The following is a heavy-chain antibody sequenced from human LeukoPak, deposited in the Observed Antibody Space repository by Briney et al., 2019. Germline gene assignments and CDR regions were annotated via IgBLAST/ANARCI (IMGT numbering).Heavy chain of an antibody. CDR1: GVTFSSDN. J-gene: IGHJ3*02. Sequence: PGGAPRLPCGASGVTFSSDNKNWVRQAPGKGLEWGSSISSSSSYIYYADSVKGRFTISRDNAKNSLYLQMNSLRAEDTAVYYCARGLRRIAGHHDAFDIWGQGTMVTVSS. CDR2: ISSSSSYI. D-gene: IGHD6-13*01. CDR3: ARGLRRIAGHHDAFDI. V-gene: IGHV3-21*01.